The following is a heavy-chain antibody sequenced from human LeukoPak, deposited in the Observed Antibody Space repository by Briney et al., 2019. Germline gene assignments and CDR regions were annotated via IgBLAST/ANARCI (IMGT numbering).Heavy chain of an antibody. D-gene: IGHD3-22*01. V-gene: IGHV1-18*01. CDR3: ASHHYYDSSGYYYAEYFQH. Sequence: ASVKVSCKASGYTFTSYGISWVRQAPGQGLEWMGWFSAYNGNTNYAQKLQGRVTMTTDTSTSTAYMELRSLRSDDTAVYYCASHHYYDSSGYYYAEYFQHWGQGTLVTVSS. CDR2: FSAYNGNT. J-gene: IGHJ1*01. CDR1: GYTFTSYG.